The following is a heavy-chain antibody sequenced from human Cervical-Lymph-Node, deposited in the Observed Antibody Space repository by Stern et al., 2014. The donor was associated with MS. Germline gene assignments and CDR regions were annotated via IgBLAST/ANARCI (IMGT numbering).Heavy chain of an antibody. CDR3: AREGLGHCSSGSCSPPPPYWHLDL. D-gene: IGHD2-2*03. Sequence: EVQLEESGGGLVQPGGSLRLSCAVSGFTVSTNYMSWVRQAPGKGLEWVSVIYASGTPFYADSVKGRFTISRDNSKNTLYLQMHSLRAEDTAVYYCAREGLGHCSSGSCSPPPPYWHLDLWGRGTLVTVSS. J-gene: IGHJ2*01. CDR1: GFTVSTNY. V-gene: IGHV3-53*01. CDR2: IYASGTP.